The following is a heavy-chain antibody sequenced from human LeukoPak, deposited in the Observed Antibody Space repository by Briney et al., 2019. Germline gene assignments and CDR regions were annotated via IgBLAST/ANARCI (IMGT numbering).Heavy chain of an antibody. CDR2: IYSGGST. CDR3: ARAPLGYDSSGYYSEGYYFDY. V-gene: IGHV3-53*01. D-gene: IGHD3-22*01. J-gene: IGHJ4*02. Sequence: PGGSLILSCAASGFTVSSNYMSWVRQAPGKGLEWVSVIYSGGSTYYADSVKGRFTISRDNSKNTLYLQMNSLRDEDRAVSYCARAPLGYDSSGYYSEGYYFDYWGQGTLVTVSS. CDR1: GFTVSSNY.